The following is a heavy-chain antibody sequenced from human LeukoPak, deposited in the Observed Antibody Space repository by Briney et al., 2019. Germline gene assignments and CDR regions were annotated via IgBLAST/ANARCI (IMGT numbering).Heavy chain of an antibody. J-gene: IGHJ5*02. Sequence: QPGGSLRLSCAASGFTFSSYAMHWVRQAPGKGLEWVAVISYDGNNKYYADSVKGRFTISRDNSKNTLYLQMNSLRAEDTAVYYCASYPSPRSAWGQGTLVTVSS. CDR2: ISYDGNNK. D-gene: IGHD6-25*01. V-gene: IGHV3-30-3*01. CDR3: ASYPSPRSA. CDR1: GFTFSSYA.